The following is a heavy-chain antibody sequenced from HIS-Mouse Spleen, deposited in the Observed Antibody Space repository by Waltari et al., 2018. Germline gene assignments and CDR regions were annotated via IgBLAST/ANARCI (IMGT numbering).Heavy chain of an antibody. Sequence: EVQLLESGGGLVQPGGSLRLSCAASGFTFSSYAMSWVRQAPGMGLEWVSAISGSGGSTYYADSVKGRFTISRDNSKNTLYLQMNSLRAEDTAVYYCAQNYYGSGSYYYWGQGTLVTVSS. CDR1: GFTFSSYA. CDR3: AQNYYGSGSYYY. J-gene: IGHJ4*02. V-gene: IGHV3-23*01. CDR2: ISGSGGST. D-gene: IGHD3-10*01.